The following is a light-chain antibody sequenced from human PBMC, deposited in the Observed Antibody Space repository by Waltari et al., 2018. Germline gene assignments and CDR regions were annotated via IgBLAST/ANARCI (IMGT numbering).Light chain of an antibody. CDR2: AAS. CDR3: QETYTTLFT. V-gene: IGKV1-39*01. J-gene: IGKJ3*01. Sequence: DIQMTQSPPSLAASVGDSVNITCRASQTIRNYLNWYQHRPGKAPKLLISAASSLQSGVPSRCSGSGSGTDFALTISSLQPEDFASYHCQETYTTLFTFGPGTKVEIK. CDR1: QTIRNY.